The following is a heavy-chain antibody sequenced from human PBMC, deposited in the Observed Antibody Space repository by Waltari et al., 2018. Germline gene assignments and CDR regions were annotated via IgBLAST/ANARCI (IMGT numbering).Heavy chain of an antibody. V-gene: IGHV3-33*06. Sequence: QVQLVESGGGVVQPGRSLRLSCAASGFTFSSYGMHWVRQAPGKGLGWVAVIWYDGSNKYYADSMKGRFTISRDNSKNTLYLQMNSLRAEDTAVYYCAKNSIRSIAARPDYWGQGTLVTVSS. D-gene: IGHD6-6*01. CDR2: IWYDGSNK. J-gene: IGHJ4*02. CDR3: AKNSIRSIAARPDY. CDR1: GFTFSSYG.